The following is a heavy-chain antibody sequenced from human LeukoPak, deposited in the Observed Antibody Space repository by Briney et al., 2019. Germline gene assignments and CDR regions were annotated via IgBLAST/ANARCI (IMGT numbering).Heavy chain of an antibody. CDR3: AKSVRLYYFDY. CDR1: GFTFSSYG. D-gene: IGHD3-10*01. CDR2: ISYDGSNK. Sequence: GGSLRLSCAASGFTFSSYGRHWVRQAPGKGLEWVAVISYDGSNKYDEDSVKGRFTISRDKSKNTLYLQMNSLRAEATAVYYCAKSVRLYYFDYCGQGPLATVSS. V-gene: IGHV3-30*18. J-gene: IGHJ4*02.